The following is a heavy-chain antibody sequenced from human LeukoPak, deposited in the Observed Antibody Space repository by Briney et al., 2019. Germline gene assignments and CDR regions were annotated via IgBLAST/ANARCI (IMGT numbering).Heavy chain of an antibody. CDR1: GGSVSSGSYY. CDR3: ARDFYYDSSGYYDALDI. Sequence: SETLSLTCTVSGGSVSSGSYYWSWIRQPPGKGLEWIGYMYYSGSTSYNPSLKSRVTISVDTSKNQFSLKLSSVAAADAAVYYCARDFYYDSSGYYDALDIWGQGTMVTVSS. V-gene: IGHV4-61*01. J-gene: IGHJ3*02. D-gene: IGHD3-22*01. CDR2: MYYSGST.